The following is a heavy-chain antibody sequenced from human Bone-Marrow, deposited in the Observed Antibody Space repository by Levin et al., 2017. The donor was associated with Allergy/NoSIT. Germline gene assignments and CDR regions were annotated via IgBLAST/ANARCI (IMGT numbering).Heavy chain of an antibody. D-gene: IGHD1-26*01. CDR1: GFTFSSYS. V-gene: IGHV3-21*01. CDR3: ARVGPDSGSYFDY. Sequence: GGSLRLSCAASGFTFSSYSMNWVRQAPGKGLEWVSSISSSSSYIYYADSVKGRFTISRDNAKNSLYLQMNSLRAEDTAVYYCARVGPDSGSYFDYWGQGTLVTVSS. CDR2: ISSSSSYI. J-gene: IGHJ4*02.